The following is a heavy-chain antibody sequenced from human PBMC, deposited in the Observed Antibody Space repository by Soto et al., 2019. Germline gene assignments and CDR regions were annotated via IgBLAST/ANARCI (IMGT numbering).Heavy chain of an antibody. Sequence: CKVYVSTVTSYFIRWARQAHGQRIKWMGWISAYNGNTNYAQKLQGRVTMTTDTSTSTAYMELRSLRSDDTAVYYCARDDLGDYDYWGQGTLVTVSS. CDR2: ISAYNGNT. CDR1: VSTVTSYF. CDR3: ARDDLGDYDY. J-gene: IGHJ4*02. V-gene: IGHV1-18*01. D-gene: IGHD4-17*01.